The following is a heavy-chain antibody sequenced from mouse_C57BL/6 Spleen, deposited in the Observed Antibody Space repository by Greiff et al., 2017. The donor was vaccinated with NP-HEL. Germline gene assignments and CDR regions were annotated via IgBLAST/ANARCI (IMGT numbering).Heavy chain of an antibody. Sequence: QVQLQQPGAELVMPGASVKLSCKASGYTFTSYWMHWVKQRPGQGLEWIGEIDPSDSYNNYNQKFKGKSTLTVDKSSSTAYMQLSSPTSEDSAVYYCARSYGYYYAMDYWGQGTSVTVSS. CDR1: GYTFTSYW. CDR3: ARSYGYYYAMDY. J-gene: IGHJ4*01. CDR2: IDPSDSYN. D-gene: IGHD1-1*01. V-gene: IGHV1-69*01.